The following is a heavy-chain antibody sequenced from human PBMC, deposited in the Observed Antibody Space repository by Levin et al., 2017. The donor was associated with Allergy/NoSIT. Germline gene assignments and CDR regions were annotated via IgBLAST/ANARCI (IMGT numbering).Heavy chain of an antibody. CDR3: ARGDVGYYFDY. V-gene: IGHV4-59*01. CDR1: GGSISSYY. D-gene: IGHD3-16*01. CDR2: IYYSGST. Sequence: MTSETLSLTCTVSGGSISSYYWSWIRQPPGKGLEWIGYIYYSGSTNYNPSLKSRVTISVDTSKNQFSLKLSSVTAADTAVYYCARGDVGYYFDYWGQGTLVTVSS. J-gene: IGHJ4*02.